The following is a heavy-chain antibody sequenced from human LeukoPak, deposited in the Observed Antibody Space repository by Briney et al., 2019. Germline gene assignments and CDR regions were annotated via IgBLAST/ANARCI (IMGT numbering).Heavy chain of an antibody. CDR2: IRGDGSEK. J-gene: IGHJ6*04. Sequence: PGGSLRLSCAASGFTFRSNWMSWVRQVPGKGLEWVANIRGDGSEKYYVDSVKGRFTISRDNVKNSLYLQMNSLRAEDTAVYYCAGRPIASGNYAGMDVWGKGTTVTVSS. D-gene: IGHD3-10*01. CDR1: GFTFRSNW. V-gene: IGHV3-7*01. CDR3: AGRPIASGNYAGMDV.